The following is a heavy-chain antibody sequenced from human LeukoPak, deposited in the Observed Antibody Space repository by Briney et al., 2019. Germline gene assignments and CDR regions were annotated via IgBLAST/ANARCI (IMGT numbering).Heavy chain of an antibody. J-gene: IGHJ4*02. Sequence: SSETLSLTCTVSGGSISSGGYYWSWLRQHPGKGLEWIGYIYYSGSTYYNPSLKSRVTISVDTSKNQFSLKLSSVTAADTAVYYCARAPYDFWSGYPYYFDYWGQGTLVTVSS. CDR2: IYYSGST. CDR1: GGSISSGGYY. CDR3: ARAPYDFWSGYPYYFDY. D-gene: IGHD3-3*01. V-gene: IGHV4-31*03.